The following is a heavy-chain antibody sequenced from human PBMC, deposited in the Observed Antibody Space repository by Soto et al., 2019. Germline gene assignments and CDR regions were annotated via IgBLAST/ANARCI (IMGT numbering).Heavy chain of an antibody. CDR3: AKVISNSGWFSAPQYFDY. V-gene: IGHV3-23*01. Sequence: GGSLRLSCAASGFTFSSYAMSWVRQAPGKGLEWVSAISGSGGSTYYADSVKGRFTISRDNSKNTLYLQMNSLRAEDTAVYYCAKVISNSGWFSAPQYFDYWGQGTLVTAPQ. CDR2: ISGSGGST. CDR1: GFTFSSYA. D-gene: IGHD6-19*01. J-gene: IGHJ4*02.